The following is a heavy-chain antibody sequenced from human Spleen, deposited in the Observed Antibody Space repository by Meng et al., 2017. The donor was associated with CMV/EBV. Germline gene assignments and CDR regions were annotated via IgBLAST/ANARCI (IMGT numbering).Heavy chain of an antibody. Sequence: SETLSLTCTVSGGSIISSSYYWGWIRQSPGKGLEWIGSIYYTGTTYSNPSLKSRVTISVDTSKNQFSLNLTSVTAADTAMYFCASGYGGNPGTNNYWGRGTLVTVSS. D-gene: IGHD4-23*01. V-gene: IGHV4-39*07. J-gene: IGHJ4*02. CDR1: GGSIISSSYY. CDR2: IYYTGTT. CDR3: ASGYGGNPGTNNY.